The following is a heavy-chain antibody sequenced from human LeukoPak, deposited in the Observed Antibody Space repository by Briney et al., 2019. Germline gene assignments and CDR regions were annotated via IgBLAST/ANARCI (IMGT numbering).Heavy chain of an antibody. J-gene: IGHJ4*02. CDR1: GGSFSGYY. Sequence: PSETLSLTCAVYGGSFSGYYWSWIRQPPGKGLEWIGEINHSGSTNYNPSLKSRVTISVDTSKNQFSLKLSSVTAADTAVYYCARANRRYDFWSGYQTARHAPPFDYWGQGTLVTVSS. CDR3: ARANRRYDFWSGYQTARHAPPFDY. CDR2: INHSGST. D-gene: IGHD3-3*01. V-gene: IGHV4-34*01.